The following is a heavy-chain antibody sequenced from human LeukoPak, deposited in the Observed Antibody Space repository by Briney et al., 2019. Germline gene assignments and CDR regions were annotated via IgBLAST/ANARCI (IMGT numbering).Heavy chain of an antibody. CDR1: GGSISSHY. Sequence: SETLSLTCTVSGGSISSHYWTWIRQPPGKGLEWIGYIFYSGSTNYNPSLKSRVTISVDTSKNQFSLKLSSVTAADTAVYYCARDSGFGGYGKWGQGTLVTVSS. D-gene: IGHD5-12*01. CDR3: ARDSGFGGYGK. V-gene: IGHV4-59*11. J-gene: IGHJ4*02. CDR2: IFYSGST.